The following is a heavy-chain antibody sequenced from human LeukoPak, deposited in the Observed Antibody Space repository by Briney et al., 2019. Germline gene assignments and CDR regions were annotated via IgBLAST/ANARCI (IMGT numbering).Heavy chain of an antibody. CDR3: ARGGPNSSGWRIDY. CDR1: GYSISSGYY. J-gene: IGHJ4*02. Sequence: SETLSLTCTVSGYSISSGYYWGWVRQPPGKGLEWIGSIYHSGSTYYNPSLKRRVTISVDTSTNQFSLKLTSVTAADTAVYYCARGGPNSSGWRIDYWGQGTLVTVSS. V-gene: IGHV4-38-2*02. D-gene: IGHD6-19*01. CDR2: IYHSGST.